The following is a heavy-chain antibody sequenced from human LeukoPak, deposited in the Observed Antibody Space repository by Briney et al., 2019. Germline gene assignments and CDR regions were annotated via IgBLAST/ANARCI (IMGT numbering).Heavy chain of an antibody. J-gene: IGHJ6*02. D-gene: IGHD5-18*01. CDR3: AKAYTAMVTDGMDV. V-gene: IGHV3-30*18. CDR1: GFTFSSYG. Sequence: PGGSLRLSCAASGFTFSSYGMHWVRQAPGKGLEWVAVISYDGSNKYYADSVKGRFTISRDNSKNTLYLQMNSLRAEDTAVYYYAKAYTAMVTDGMDVWGQGTTVTVSS. CDR2: ISYDGSNK.